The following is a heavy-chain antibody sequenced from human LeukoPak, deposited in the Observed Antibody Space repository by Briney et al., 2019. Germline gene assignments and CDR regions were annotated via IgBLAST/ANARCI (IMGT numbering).Heavy chain of an antibody. V-gene: IGHV4-39*01. CDR2: IHYSGST. CDR1: GGPISSNTYY. J-gene: IGHJ5*02. Sequence: PSETLSLTCTVSGGPISSNTYYWGWIRRPPGKGLEWIGNIHYSGSTYYNPSLKSRVTISVDTSKNQFSLNLSSLTAADTAVYYCATSDTVSTYNWFDPWGQGTLVTVSS. CDR3: ATSDTVSTYNWFDP. D-gene: IGHD5/OR15-5a*01.